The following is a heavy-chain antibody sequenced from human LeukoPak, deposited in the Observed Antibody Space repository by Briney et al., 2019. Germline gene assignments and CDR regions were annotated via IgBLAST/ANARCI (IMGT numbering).Heavy chain of an antibody. CDR3: AREIGAYGSGSYYIHYYYGMDV. Sequence: GASVKVSCKASGYTFTSYYMHWVRQAPGQGLEWMGIINPSGGSTSYAQKFQGRVTMTRDTSTSTVYMELSSLRSEDTAVYCCAREIGAYGSGSYYIHYYYGMDVWGQGTTVTVSS. CDR2: INPSGGST. D-gene: IGHD3-10*01. J-gene: IGHJ6*02. CDR1: GYTFTSYY. V-gene: IGHV1-46*01.